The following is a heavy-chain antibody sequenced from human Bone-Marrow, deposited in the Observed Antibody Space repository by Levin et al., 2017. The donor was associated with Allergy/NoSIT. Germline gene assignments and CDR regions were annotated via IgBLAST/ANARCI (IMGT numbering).Heavy chain of an antibody. V-gene: IGHV3-7*02. Sequence: LAGGSLRLSCAASGFTFSDYWMSWVRQDPGRGLQWVANIKDDGSEKYYVDSVKGRFTISRDNDKNSLSLQMNSLRAEDTAVYYCARGPLKKAAGTCWGQGTLVTVSS. D-gene: IGHD6-13*01. CDR2: IKDDGSEK. J-gene: IGHJ4*02. CDR1: GFTFSDYW. CDR3: ARGPLKKAAGTC.